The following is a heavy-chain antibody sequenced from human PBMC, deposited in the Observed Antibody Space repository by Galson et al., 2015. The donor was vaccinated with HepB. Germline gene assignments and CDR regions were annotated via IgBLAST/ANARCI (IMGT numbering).Heavy chain of an antibody. CDR2: IYYSGST. Sequence: LSLTCTVSGGSISSGGYYWSWIRQPPGKGLDWIGYIYYSGSTNYNPSLKSRVTISVDTSKNQFSLKLSSMIAADTAVYNCASIAAARTGYYQSDMDVWGQGTTVTVSS. CDR3: ASIAAARTGYYQSDMDV. V-gene: IGHV4-61*08. D-gene: IGHD6-13*01. J-gene: IGHJ6*02. CDR1: GGSISSGGYY.